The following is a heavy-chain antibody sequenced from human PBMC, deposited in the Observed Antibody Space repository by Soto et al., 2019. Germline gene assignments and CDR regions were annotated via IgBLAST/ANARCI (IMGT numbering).Heavy chain of an antibody. Sequence: PGGSVRVSXAALGFTFSSYAMSWVRQAPGKGLEWVSAISGSGGSTYYADSVKGRFTISRDNSKTTLYLQMNSLRAEDTAVYYCAELYSSGWYVFDYWGQGTLVTVSS. V-gene: IGHV3-23*01. D-gene: IGHD6-19*01. CDR3: AELYSSGWYVFDY. CDR1: GFTFSSYA. CDR2: ISGSGGST. J-gene: IGHJ4*02.